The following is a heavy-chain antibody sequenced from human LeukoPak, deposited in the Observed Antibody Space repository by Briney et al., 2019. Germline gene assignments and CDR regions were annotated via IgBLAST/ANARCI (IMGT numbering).Heavy chain of an antibody. V-gene: IGHV3-74*01. CDR2: INTDGSST. CDR1: GFTFSSYW. D-gene: IGHD6-13*01. Sequence: PGGSLRLSCAASGFTFSSYWMHWVRQAPGKGLVWVSHINTDGSSTSYADSVKGRFTISRDNAKNTLYLQMNSLRAEDTAEYYCARGDSSTSYHYYYMDVWGKGTTVTVPS. J-gene: IGHJ6*03. CDR3: ARGDSSTSYHYYYMDV.